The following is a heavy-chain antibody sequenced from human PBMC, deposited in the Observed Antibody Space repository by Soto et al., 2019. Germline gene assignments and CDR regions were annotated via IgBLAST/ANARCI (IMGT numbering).Heavy chain of an antibody. D-gene: IGHD2-2*01. CDR3: ARVNSPAAMYFDY. CDR2: INHSGST. Sequence: SETLSLTCAVYGGSFSGYYWSWIRQPPGKGLEWIGEINHSGSTNYNPSLKSRVTISVDTSKNQFSLKLSSVTAADTAVYYCARVNSPAAMYFDYWGQGTLVTVSS. V-gene: IGHV4-34*09. CDR1: GGSFSGYY. J-gene: IGHJ4*02.